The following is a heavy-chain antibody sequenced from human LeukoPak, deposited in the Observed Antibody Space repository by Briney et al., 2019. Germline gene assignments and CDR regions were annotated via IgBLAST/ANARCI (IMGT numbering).Heavy chain of an antibody. CDR3: ARVLITMVRGVIYYYCGMDV. V-gene: IGHV3-48*01. D-gene: IGHD3-10*01. J-gene: IGHJ6*02. CDR2: ISSSSSTI. Sequence: GGSLRLSCAASGFTFSSYSMNWVRQAPGKGLEWVSYISSSSSTIYYADSVKGRFTISRDNAKNSLYLQMNSLRAEDTAVYYCARVLITMVRGVIYYYCGMDVWGQGTTVTVSS. CDR1: GFTFSSYS.